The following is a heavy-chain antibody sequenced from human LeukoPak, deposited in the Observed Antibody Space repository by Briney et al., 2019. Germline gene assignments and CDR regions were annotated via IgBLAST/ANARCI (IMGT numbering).Heavy chain of an antibody. J-gene: IGHJ6*03. D-gene: IGHD6-13*01. CDR3: ARDGDSSSWPHYYYYYMDV. CDR2: ISYDGSNK. V-gene: IGHV3-30*04. Sequence: GGSLRLSCAASGFTFSSYAMHWVRQAPGKGLEWVAVISYDGSNKYYADSVKGRFTISRDNSKNTLYLQMNSLRAEDTAVYYCARDGDSSSWPHYYYYYMDVWGKGTTVTV. CDR1: GFTFSSYA.